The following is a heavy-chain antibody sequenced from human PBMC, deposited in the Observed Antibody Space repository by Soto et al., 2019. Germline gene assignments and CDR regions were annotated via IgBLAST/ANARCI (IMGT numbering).Heavy chain of an antibody. CDR3: ARLSGCSSTSCYTHMDV. CDR2: IYPGDSDT. V-gene: IGHV5-51*01. J-gene: IGHJ6*02. D-gene: IGHD2-2*02. Sequence: LKISCKGSGYSFTSYWIGWVRQMPGKGLEWMGIIYPGDSDTRYSPSFQGQVTISADKSISTAYLQWSSLKASDTAMYYCARLSGCSSTSCYTHMDVWGPGTTVTVYS. CDR1: GYSFTSYW.